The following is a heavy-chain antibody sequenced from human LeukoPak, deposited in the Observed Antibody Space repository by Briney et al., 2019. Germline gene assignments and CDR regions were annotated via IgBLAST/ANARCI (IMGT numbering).Heavy chain of an antibody. CDR2: ISSSSSYI. D-gene: IGHD2-15*01. J-gene: IGHJ6*04. Sequence: GGSLRLSCAASGFTFSSYSMNWVRQAPGKGLEWVSSISSSSSYIYYADSVKGRFTISRDNAKNSLYLQMNSLRAEDTAVYYCARELRGYCSGGSCYSLYPYYYYYGMDVRGKGTTVTVSS. CDR1: GFTFSSYS. CDR3: ARELRGYCSGGSCYSLYPYYYYYGMDV. V-gene: IGHV3-21*01.